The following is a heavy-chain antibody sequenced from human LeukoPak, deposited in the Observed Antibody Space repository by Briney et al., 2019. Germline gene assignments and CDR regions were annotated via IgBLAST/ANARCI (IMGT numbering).Heavy chain of an antibody. Sequence: GGSLRLSCAASGFTFDDYAMHWVRQAPGKGLEWVSDISWNSGSIGYADSVKGRFTISRDNAKNSLYLQMNSLRAEDTALYYCAKDKGYSYGPFDYWGQGTLVTVSS. CDR2: ISWNSGSI. J-gene: IGHJ4*02. CDR1: GFTFDDYA. CDR3: AKDKGYSYGPFDY. V-gene: IGHV3-9*01. D-gene: IGHD5-18*01.